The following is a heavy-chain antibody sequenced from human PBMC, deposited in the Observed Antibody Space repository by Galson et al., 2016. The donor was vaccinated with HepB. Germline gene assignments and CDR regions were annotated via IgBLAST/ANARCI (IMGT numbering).Heavy chain of an antibody. V-gene: IGHV1-46*01. CDR1: GFTFTNYY. Sequence: SVKVSCKASGFTFTNYYMNWVRQAPGQGLEWMGTINPSGGRTSYAQKFQGRVSMTRDTATNTVYMEVSSLRSEDTAVYYCARDTSNYYDSSGYSYSLGYWGQGTLVTVSS. J-gene: IGHJ4*02. D-gene: IGHD3-22*01. CDR2: INPSGGRT. CDR3: ARDTSNYYDSSGYSYSLGY.